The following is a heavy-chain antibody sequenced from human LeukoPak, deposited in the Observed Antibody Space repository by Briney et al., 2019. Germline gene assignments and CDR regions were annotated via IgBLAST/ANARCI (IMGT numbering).Heavy chain of an antibody. CDR3: ARCSTVTTCDAFDI. D-gene: IGHD4-17*01. J-gene: IGHJ3*02. CDR2: IYYSGST. CDR1: GGSISSYY. Sequence: SETLSLTCTVSGGSISSYYWSWIRQPPGKGLEWIGYIYYSGSTNYNPSLKSRVTISVDTSKNQFSLKLSSVTAADTAVYYCARCSTVTTCDAFDIWGQGTMVTVSS. V-gene: IGHV4-59*01.